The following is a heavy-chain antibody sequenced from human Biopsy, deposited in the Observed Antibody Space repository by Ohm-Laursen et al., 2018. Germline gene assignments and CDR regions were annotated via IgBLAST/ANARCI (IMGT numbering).Heavy chain of an antibody. D-gene: IGHD2-8*01. CDR2: IYHTGST. Sequence: SQTLSLTCTVSGDSISSGGNYWSWIRQFPGKGLEWIAYIYHTGSTYYNPSHKSRVTVSVDTSKNQFSLKLSSVTAADTAVYYCASRLYGPNPIDYWGQGTLVTVSS. CDR3: ASRLYGPNPIDY. J-gene: IGHJ4*02. V-gene: IGHV4-31*03. CDR1: GDSISSGGNY.